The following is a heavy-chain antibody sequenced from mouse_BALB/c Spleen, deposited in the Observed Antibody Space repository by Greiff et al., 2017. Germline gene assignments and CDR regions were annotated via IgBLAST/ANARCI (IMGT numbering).Heavy chain of an antibody. D-gene: IGHD1-1*01. CDR2: IDPANGNT. Sequence: VQLQQSGAELVKPGASVKLSCTASGFNIKDTYMHWVKQRPEQGLEWIGRIDPANGNTKYDPKFQGKATITADTSSNTAYLQLSSLTSEDTAVYYGAPITTVDWYFDVWGAGTTVTVSS. CDR1: GFNIKDTY. V-gene: IGHV14-3*02. J-gene: IGHJ1*01. CDR3: APITTVDWYFDV.